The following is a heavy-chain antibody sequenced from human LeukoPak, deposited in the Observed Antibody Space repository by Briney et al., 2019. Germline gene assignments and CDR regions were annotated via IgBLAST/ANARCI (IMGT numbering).Heavy chain of an antibody. CDR1: GFTFSSYE. D-gene: IGHD3-22*01. CDR3: ARGGDDRSGYLFDY. Sequence: GGSLRLSCAASGFTFSSYEMNWVRQAPGKGLEWVSYISSSGSTIYYVDSVKGRFTISRDNAKNSLYLQMNSLRAEDTAVYYCARGGDDRSGYLFDYWGQGTLVTVSS. CDR2: ISSSGSTI. V-gene: IGHV3-48*03. J-gene: IGHJ4*02.